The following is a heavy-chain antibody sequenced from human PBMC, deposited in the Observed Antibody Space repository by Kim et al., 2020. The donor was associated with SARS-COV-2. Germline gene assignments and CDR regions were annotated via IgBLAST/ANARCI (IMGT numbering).Heavy chain of an antibody. CDR1: GFMFADFADFA. CDR2: IWSDGSNQ. CDR3: ATLAFSGSGKEDF. D-gene: IGHD3-10*01. V-gene: IGHV3-33*01. Sequence: GGSLRLSCTASGFMFADFADFAIHWVRQTPGKGLDWVAVIWSDGSNQYYADSVRGRFIISRDNSENTVFLQMDTLRAADTAVYYFATLAFSGSGKEDFWG. J-gene: IGHJ6*01.